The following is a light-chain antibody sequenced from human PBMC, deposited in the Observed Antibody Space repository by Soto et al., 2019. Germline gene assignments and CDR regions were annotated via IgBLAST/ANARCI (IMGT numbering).Light chain of an antibody. Sequence: ENVLTQSPGTLSLSPGERATLSCRASESVSSIYVAWYQQKPGQAPTLLIYGASTRATGIPDRFSGSGSGTEFTLTISSLQSEDFAVYYCQQYNNWPRTFGQGTKVDIK. CDR1: ESVSSI. CDR2: GAS. V-gene: IGKV3D-15*01. J-gene: IGKJ1*01. CDR3: QQYNNWPRT.